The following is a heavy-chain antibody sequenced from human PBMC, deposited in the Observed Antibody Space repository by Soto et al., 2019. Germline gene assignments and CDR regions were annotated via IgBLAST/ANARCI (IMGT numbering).Heavy chain of an antibody. J-gene: IGHJ3*02. CDR1: GGTFSSYA. CDR3: ARDSRTGTTRVAFDI. D-gene: IGHD1-7*01. Sequence: VASVKVSCKASGGTFSSYAISWVRQAPGQGLEWMGGIIPIFGTANYAQKFQGRVTITADESTSTAYMELSSLRSEDTAVYYCARDSRTGTTRVAFDIWGQGTMVTVSS. V-gene: IGHV1-69*13. CDR2: IIPIFGTA.